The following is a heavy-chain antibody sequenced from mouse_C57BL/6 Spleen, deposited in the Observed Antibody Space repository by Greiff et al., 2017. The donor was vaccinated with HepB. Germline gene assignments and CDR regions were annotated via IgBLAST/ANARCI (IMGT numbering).Heavy chain of an antibody. Sequence: EVKLVESGGGLVKPGGSLKLSCAASGFTFSDYGMHWVRQAPEKGLEWVAYISSGSSTIYYADTVKGRFTISRDNAKSTLFLQMTGLRSEDTAMYYCARSGFAYWGQGTLVTVSA. CDR3: ARSGFAY. CDR2: ISSGSSTI. CDR1: GFTFSDYG. J-gene: IGHJ3*01. V-gene: IGHV5-17*01. D-gene: IGHD3-1*01.